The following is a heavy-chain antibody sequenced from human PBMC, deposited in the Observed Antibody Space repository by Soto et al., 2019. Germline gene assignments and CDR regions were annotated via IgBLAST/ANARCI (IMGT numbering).Heavy chain of an antibody. D-gene: IGHD3-10*01. Sequence: EVHLVESGGGLVQPGGSLKLSCAASGFTFSGSTIHWVRQASGKWREWVGRIRSKPNSYAPAYAASVKGRSTVSRDDSKNTAYLEMSSLKIDDTAGYFCYVWFGARGGQWGQGTLVSVS. J-gene: IGHJ1*01. CDR1: GFTFSGST. V-gene: IGHV3-73*01. CDR3: YVWFGARGGQ. CDR2: IRSKPNSYAP.